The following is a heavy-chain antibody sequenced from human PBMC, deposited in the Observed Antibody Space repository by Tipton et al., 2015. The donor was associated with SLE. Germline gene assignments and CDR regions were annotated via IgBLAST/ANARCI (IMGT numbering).Heavy chain of an antibody. CDR2: IYYSGST. CDR1: GGSISTYY. J-gene: IGHJ5*02. CDR3: ARHHSSGWSGNWFDP. Sequence: LRLSCTVSGGSISTYYWSWIRQPPGRGLEWIGYIYYSGSTDYNPSLKSRVTISVDTSKSQFSLNLSSVTAADTAMYYCARHHSSGWSGNWFDPWGQGSLVTVSS. D-gene: IGHD6-19*01. V-gene: IGHV4-59*08.